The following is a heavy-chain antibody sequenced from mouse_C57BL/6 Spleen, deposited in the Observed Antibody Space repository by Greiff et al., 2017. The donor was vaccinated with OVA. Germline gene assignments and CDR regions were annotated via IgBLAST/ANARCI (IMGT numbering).Heavy chain of an antibody. CDR2: IDPETGGT. CDR1: GYTFTDYE. J-gene: IGHJ4*01. Sequence: VQLVESGAELVRPGASVTLSCKASGYTFTDYEMHWVKQTPVHGLEWIGAIDPETGGTAYNQKFKGKAILTADKSSSTAYMELRSLTSEDSAVYYCTRDYDRGAMDYWGQGTSVTVSS. D-gene: IGHD2-4*01. CDR3: TRDYDRGAMDY. V-gene: IGHV1-15*01.